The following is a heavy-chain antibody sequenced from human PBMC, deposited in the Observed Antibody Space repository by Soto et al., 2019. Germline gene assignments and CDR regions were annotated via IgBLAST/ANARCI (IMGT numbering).Heavy chain of an antibody. D-gene: IGHD3-16*01. V-gene: IGHV3-23*01. CDR1: GFTFRNYA. CDR2: ITNVGNI. Sequence: ERQLLESGGGLVQPGGSLRLSCAASGFTFRNYAMSWVRQAPGKGLDWVSTITNVGNIYQADSVKGRFTISRDDAKNTLYLQMNSLRADDTALYYCAKRGDGSNLYNYGMDVWGQGTTVIVSS. CDR3: AKRGDGSNLYNYGMDV. J-gene: IGHJ6*02.